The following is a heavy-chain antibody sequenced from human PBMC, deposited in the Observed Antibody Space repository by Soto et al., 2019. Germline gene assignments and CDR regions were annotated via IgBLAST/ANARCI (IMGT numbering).Heavy chain of an antibody. CDR2: LYTAGNT. V-gene: IGHV3-53*01. D-gene: IGHD6-19*01. CDR3: VRDQFTLGWWFDP. CDR1: GFTVSSSY. Sequence: HPGGSLRLSCAVSGFTVSSSYMSWVRQAPGKGLEWVSVLYTAGNTNYADFVKGRFTISRDISKNTLYLQMNSLRVDDTAVYYCVRDQFTLGWWFDPWGQGTLVTVSS. J-gene: IGHJ5*02.